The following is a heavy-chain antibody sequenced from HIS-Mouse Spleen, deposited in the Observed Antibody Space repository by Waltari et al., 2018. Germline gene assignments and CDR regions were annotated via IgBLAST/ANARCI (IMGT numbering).Heavy chain of an antibody. J-gene: IGHJ4*02. CDR1: GGSFSGYY. D-gene: IGHD6-6*01. CDR3: ARGLAARFDY. Sequence: QVQLQQWGARLLKPSETLSLTCAVYGGSFSGYYWSWIRQPPGKGLEWIGEINHSGSTNYNPSLKSRVTISVDTSKNQFSLKLSSVTAADTAVYYCARGLAARFDYWGQGTLVTVSS. V-gene: IGHV4-34*01. CDR2: INHSGST.